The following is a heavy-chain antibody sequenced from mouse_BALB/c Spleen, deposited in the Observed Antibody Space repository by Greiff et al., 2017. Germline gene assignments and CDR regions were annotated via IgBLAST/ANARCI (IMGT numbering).Heavy chain of an antibody. V-gene: IGHV5-9-4*01. J-gene: IGHJ4*01. CDR1: GFTFSSYA. CDR3: ARVGILRYRYAIDD. D-gene: IGHD1-1*01. Sequence: EVKLVESGGGLVKPGGSLKLSCAASGFTFSSYAMSWVRQSPEKRLEWVAEISSGGSYTYYPDTVTGRFTITRDNAKNTLYLEMSSLRSEDTAMYYCARVGILRYRYAIDDWGQGTSVTVSS. CDR2: ISSGGSYT.